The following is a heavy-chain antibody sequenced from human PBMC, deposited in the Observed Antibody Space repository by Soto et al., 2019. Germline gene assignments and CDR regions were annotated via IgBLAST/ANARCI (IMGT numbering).Heavy chain of an antibody. Sequence: VKVSCKASGYTFTGYYMHWVRQAPGQGLEWMGWINPNSGGTNYAQKFQGWVTMTRDTSISTAYMELSRLRSDDTAVYYCARDYGAMVRTRASKKYYYYMDVWGKGTTVTVSS. CDR1: GYTFTGYY. J-gene: IGHJ6*03. D-gene: IGHD5-18*01. CDR3: ARDYGAMVRTRASKKYYYYMDV. V-gene: IGHV1-2*04. CDR2: INPNSGGT.